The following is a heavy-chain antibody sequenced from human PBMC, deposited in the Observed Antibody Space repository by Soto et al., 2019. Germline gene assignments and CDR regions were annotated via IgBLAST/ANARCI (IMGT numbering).Heavy chain of an antibody. CDR2: INAGNGNT. V-gene: IGHV1-3*01. D-gene: IGHD6-25*01. CDR1: GYTFTSYA. Sequence: ASVKVSCKASGYTFTSYAMHWVRQAPGQRLEWMGWINAGNGNTKYSQKFQGRVTITRDTSASTAYMELGSLRSEDTAVYYCARDKIAAVDYYYYGMDVWGQGTTVTVSS. CDR3: ARDKIAAVDYYYYGMDV. J-gene: IGHJ6*02.